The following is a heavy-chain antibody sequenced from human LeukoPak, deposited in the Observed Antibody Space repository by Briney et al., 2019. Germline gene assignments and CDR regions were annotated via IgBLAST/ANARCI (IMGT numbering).Heavy chain of an antibody. J-gene: IGHJ2*01. V-gene: IGHV4-4*02. CDR1: GDSVTTTNW. CDR2: FYHSGGI. Sequence: PSETLSLTCAVSGDSVTTTNWWSWVRQPPGKRLEWIGQFYHSGGINYSPSLKNRVTMSVDKSKNHFYLKLTSVTAADTAVYFCARDKSTIDSRIGYFDLWGRGTLVTVSS. CDR3: ARDKSTIDSRIGYFDL. D-gene: IGHD3-9*01.